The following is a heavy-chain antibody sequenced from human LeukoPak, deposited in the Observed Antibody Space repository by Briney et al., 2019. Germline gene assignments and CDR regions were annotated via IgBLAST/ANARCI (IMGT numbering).Heavy chain of an antibody. V-gene: IGHV4-31*03. D-gene: IGHD3-10*01. J-gene: IGHJ4*02. CDR3: ARRSPKHYYGSGSYLYYFDY. CDR2: IYYSGST. Sequence: SQTLSLTCTVSGGSISSGGYYWSWIRQHPGKGLEWIGYIYYSGSTYYNPSLKSRVTISVDTSKNQFSLKLSSVTAADTAVYYCARRSPKHYYGSGSYLYYFDYWGQGTLVTVSS. CDR1: GGSISSGGYY.